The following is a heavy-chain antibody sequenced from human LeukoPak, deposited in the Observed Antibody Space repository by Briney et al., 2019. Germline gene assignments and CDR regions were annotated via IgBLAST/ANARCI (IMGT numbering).Heavy chain of an antibody. Sequence: SETLSLTCTVSGGSISSGDYYWSWNRQPPGKGLEWIGYIYYSGGTYYNPSLKSRVTISVDTSKNQFPLKLSSVTAADTAVYYCARGAGFCSSTSCSDAFDIWGQGTMVSVSS. CDR3: ARGAGFCSSTSCSDAFDI. J-gene: IGHJ3*02. D-gene: IGHD2-2*03. CDR1: GGSISSGDYY. CDR2: IYYSGGT. V-gene: IGHV4-30-4*08.